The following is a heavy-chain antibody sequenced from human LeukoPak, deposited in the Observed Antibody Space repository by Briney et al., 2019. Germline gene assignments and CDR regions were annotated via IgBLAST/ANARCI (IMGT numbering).Heavy chain of an antibody. Sequence: GGSLRLSCAGAGYIFNDYCMRWVRQAPGKGLEWVAGINWNGGSTGYAASVKGRCTISRDNAKNALYLKMNSLRAEDTSFYYCARLGRDGYTYGAAYWGLGTLVTVSS. CDR2: INWNGGST. CDR1: GYIFNDYC. J-gene: IGHJ1*01. D-gene: IGHD5-24*01. CDR3: ARLGRDGYTYGAAY. V-gene: IGHV3-20*04.